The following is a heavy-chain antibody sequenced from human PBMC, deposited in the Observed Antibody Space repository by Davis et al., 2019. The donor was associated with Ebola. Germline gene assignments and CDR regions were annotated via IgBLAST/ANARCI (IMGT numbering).Heavy chain of an antibody. D-gene: IGHD2-2*01. CDR1: GYTFTSYG. Sequence: ASVTVSCQASGYTFTSYGISWVRQAPGQGLEWMGWISAYNGNTKYSQKFQGRVTITRDTSASTAYMELSSLRSEDTAVYYCARGLVPAATLVWNYYYYMDVWGKGTTVTVSS. CDR3: ARGLVPAATLVWNYYYYMDV. CDR2: ISAYNGNT. V-gene: IGHV1-18*04. J-gene: IGHJ6*03.